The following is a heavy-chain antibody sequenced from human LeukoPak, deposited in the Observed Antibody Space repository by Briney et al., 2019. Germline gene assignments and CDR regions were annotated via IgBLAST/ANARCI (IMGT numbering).Heavy chain of an antibody. J-gene: IGHJ4*02. Sequence: SETLSLTCTVSGVSISSYYWSWIRQPAGKGLEWIGRIHTSGSTNYNPSLKSRVTMLVDTSKNHFSLKLSSVTAADTAVYYWARGGYYYDSSGYYSLDYWGQGTLVTVSS. CDR2: IHTSGST. CDR3: ARGGYYYDSSGYYSLDY. D-gene: IGHD3-22*01. CDR1: GVSISSYY. V-gene: IGHV4-4*07.